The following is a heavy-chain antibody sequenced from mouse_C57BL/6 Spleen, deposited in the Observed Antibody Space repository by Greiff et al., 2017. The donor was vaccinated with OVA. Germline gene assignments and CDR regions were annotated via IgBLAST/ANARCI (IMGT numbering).Heavy chain of an antibody. J-gene: IGHJ4*01. V-gene: IGHV5-16*01. D-gene: IGHD1-1*01. CDR3: ARERWYYGSRTMDY. Sequence: EVKLMESEGGLVQPGSSMKLSCTASGFTFSDYYMAWVRQVPEKGLEWVANINYDGSSTYYLDSLKSRFIISRDNAKNILYLQMSILKSEAPATYYCARERWYYGSRTMDYWGQGPSVTVSS. CDR1: GFTFSDYY. CDR2: INYDGSST.